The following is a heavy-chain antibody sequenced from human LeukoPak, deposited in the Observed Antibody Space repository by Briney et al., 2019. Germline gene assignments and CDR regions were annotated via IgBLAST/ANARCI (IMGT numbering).Heavy chain of an antibody. D-gene: IGHD3-9*01. Sequence: GGSLRLSCAASGFTFSSYVMNWVRQAPGKGLEWVSYISTTTSTIYYADSVKGRFTISRDNAKNSLYLQMNSLRDEDTAVYYCARNHFEDYWGQGTLVAVSS. CDR1: GFTFSSYV. CDR2: ISTTTSTI. J-gene: IGHJ4*02. V-gene: IGHV3-48*02. CDR3: ARNHFEDY.